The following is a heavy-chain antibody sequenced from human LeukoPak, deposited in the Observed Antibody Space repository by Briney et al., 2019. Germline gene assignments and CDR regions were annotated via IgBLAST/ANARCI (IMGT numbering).Heavy chain of an antibody. CDR3: ARDARGSGWPHFDY. D-gene: IGHD6-19*01. CDR1: GFTVRSNY. J-gene: IGHJ4*02. V-gene: IGHV3-66*01. CDR2: IYSGGST. Sequence: GSLRPSCAASGFTVRSNYMSWVRQAPGKGLEWVSVIYSGGSTYYADSVKGRFTISRDNSKNTLYLQMNSLRAEDTAVYYCARDARGSGWPHFDYWGQGTLVTVSS.